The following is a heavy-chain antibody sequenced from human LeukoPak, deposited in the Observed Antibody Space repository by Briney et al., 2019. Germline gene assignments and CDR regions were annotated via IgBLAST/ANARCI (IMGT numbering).Heavy chain of an antibody. J-gene: IGHJ6*03. CDR2: FYYTGST. CDR3: ARHARAVAGKTHYYYMDV. Sequence: SETLSLTCTVSGGSVSSNSFYWGWIRQPPGKGLEWIGSFYYTGSTYYNPSLKSRVTISVDTSKNQFSLKLSSVTAADTAVYYCARHARAVAGKTHYYYMDVWGKGTTVTISS. D-gene: IGHD6-19*01. CDR1: GGSVSSNSFY. V-gene: IGHV4-39*01.